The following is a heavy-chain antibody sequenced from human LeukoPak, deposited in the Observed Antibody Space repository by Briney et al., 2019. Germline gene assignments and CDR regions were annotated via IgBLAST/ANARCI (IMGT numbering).Heavy chain of an antibody. CDR1: GYTFTGYY. V-gene: IGHV1-2*02. CDR2: INPNSGGT. D-gene: IGHD2-21*01. CDR3: ARAPSYCGGDCYSDY. Sequence: ASVKVSCKASGYTFTGYYMHWVRQAPGQGLEWMGWINPNSGGTNYAQRFQGRVTMTRDTSISTAYMELSRLRSDDTAVYYCARAPSYCGGDCYSDYWGQGTLVTVSS. J-gene: IGHJ4*02.